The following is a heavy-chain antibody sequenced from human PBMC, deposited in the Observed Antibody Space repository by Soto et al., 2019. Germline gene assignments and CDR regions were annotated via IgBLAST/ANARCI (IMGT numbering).Heavy chain of an antibody. CDR1: GFTFSSYG. Sequence: GGSLRLSCAASGFTFSSYGMHWVRQAPGKGLEWVAVIWYDGSNKYYADSVKGRFTISRDNSKNTLYLQMNSLRAEDTAVYYCARDSRAARPGFIGDYWGQGTPVTVYS. J-gene: IGHJ4*02. CDR2: IWYDGSNK. CDR3: ARDSRAARPGFIGDY. V-gene: IGHV3-33*01. D-gene: IGHD6-6*01.